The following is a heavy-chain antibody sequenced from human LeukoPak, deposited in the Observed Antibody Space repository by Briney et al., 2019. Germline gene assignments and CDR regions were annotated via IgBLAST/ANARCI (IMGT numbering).Heavy chain of an antibody. D-gene: IGHD3-22*01. CDR3: ARLPGRYYDSSGYYYFQH. J-gene: IGHJ1*01. CDR1: GYSFTSYW. Sequence: GESLKISCKGSGYSFTSYWIGWVRQMPGKGLEWMGIIYPGDSDTRYSPSFQGQVTISADKSISTACLQWSSLKASDTAMYYCARLPGRYYDSSGYYYFQHWGQGTLVTVSS. CDR2: IYPGDSDT. V-gene: IGHV5-51*01.